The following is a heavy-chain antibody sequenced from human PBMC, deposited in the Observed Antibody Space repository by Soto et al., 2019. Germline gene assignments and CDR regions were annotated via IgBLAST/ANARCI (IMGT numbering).Heavy chain of an antibody. CDR2: IIPIFGTA. Sequence: SVMCSFNASGCTFSSDAISWVRQAPGQVLDCIGGIIPIFGTANYAQKFQGRVTITADEYTSTAYMELSSLRSEDTAVYYCARLVVRGVIYYYYYGMNVWGQATTDNVS. CDR1: GCTFSSDA. V-gene: IGHV1-69*13. D-gene: IGHD3-10*01. J-gene: IGHJ6*02. CDR3: ARLVVRGVIYYYYYGMNV.